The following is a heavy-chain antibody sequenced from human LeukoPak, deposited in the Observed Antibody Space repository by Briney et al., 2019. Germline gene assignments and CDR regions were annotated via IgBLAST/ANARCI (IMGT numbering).Heavy chain of an antibody. CDR2: IYYSGST. CDR1: GGSISSGDYY. CDR3: ATEAVAGTGEFDY. D-gene: IGHD6-19*01. J-gene: IGHJ4*02. V-gene: IGHV4-30-4*01. Sequence: SETLSLTCTVSGGSISSGDYYWSWIRQPPGKGLEWIGYIYYSGSTYYNPSLKSRVTISVDTSKNQFSLKLSSVTAADTAVYYCATEAVAGTGEFDYWGQGTLVTVSS.